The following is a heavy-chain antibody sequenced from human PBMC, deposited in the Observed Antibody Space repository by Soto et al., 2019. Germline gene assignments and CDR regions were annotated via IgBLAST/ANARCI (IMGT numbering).Heavy chain of an antibody. D-gene: IGHD3-16*01. Sequence: LRLSCAASGFTFSSYSMNWVRQAPGKGLEWVSYISSSSSTIYYADSVKGRFTISRDNAKNSLYLQMNSLRAEDTAVYYCAREVGDNWFDPWGQGTLVTVSS. CDR1: GFTFSSYS. CDR3: AREVGDNWFDP. V-gene: IGHV3-48*01. J-gene: IGHJ5*02. CDR2: ISSSSSTI.